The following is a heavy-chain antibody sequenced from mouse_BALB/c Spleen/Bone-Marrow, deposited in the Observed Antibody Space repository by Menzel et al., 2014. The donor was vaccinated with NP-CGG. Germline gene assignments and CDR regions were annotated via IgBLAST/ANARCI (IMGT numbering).Heavy chain of an antibody. J-gene: IGHJ2*01. CDR2: IYPGSGNP. D-gene: IGHD2-10*01. CDR1: GYGFANFW. Sequence: QVQLPQSGAELVRPGTSVKISCKASGYGFANFWLGWVKQRPGHGLEWIGDIYPGSGNPYYHEKFKGKATLTADKSSSTAYRQLSNLTSEDSAVYFFARSAYYGNNYCDYWGQGTTLTGSS. CDR3: ARSAYYGNNYCDY. V-gene: IGHV1-63*01.